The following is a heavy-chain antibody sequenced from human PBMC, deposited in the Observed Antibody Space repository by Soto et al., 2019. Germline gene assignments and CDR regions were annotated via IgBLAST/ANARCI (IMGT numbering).Heavy chain of an antibody. V-gene: IGHV3-21*04. CDR2: ISSTTNYI. J-gene: IGHJ4*02. D-gene: IGHD6-19*01. CDR3: AKDGIEHGSRGRGWYYFDY. CDR1: GLTFTSYS. Sequence: GGSLRLSCAASGLTFTSYSMNWVRQAPGKGLEWVSSISSTTNYIYYADSVKGRFTISRDNSKNTLYLQMNSLRAEDMAVYYCAKDGIEHGSRGRGWYYFDYWGQGTLVTVSS.